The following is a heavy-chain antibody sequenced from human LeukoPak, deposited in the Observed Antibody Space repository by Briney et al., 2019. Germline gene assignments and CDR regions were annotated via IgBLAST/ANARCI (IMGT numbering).Heavy chain of an antibody. CDR1: GFTFSNYA. CDR3: ARERYSVNDFDAFDI. V-gene: IGHV3-64*01. CDR2: ISSNGGRT. D-gene: IGHD5/OR15-5a*01. J-gene: IGHJ3*02. Sequence: GRSLRLSCAASGFTFSNYAMHWVRQAPGKGLEYVSGISSNGGRTYYANSVKGRFTISRDNSKNTLYLQMGSLRAEDMAVFYCARERYSVNDFDAFDIWGQGTMVTVSS.